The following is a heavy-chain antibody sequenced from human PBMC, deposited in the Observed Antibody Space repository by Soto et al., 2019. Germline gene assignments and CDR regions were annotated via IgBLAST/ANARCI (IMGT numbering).Heavy chain of an antibody. CDR2: IIPIFGTA. V-gene: IGHV1-69*06. CDR3: ARDLGARYVDWTAPYYYGMDV. CDR1: GGTFSSYA. J-gene: IGHJ6*02. D-gene: IGHD3-9*01. Sequence: QVQLVQSGAEVKKPGSSVKVSCKASGGTFSSYAISWVRQAPGQGLEWMGGIIPIFGTANYAQKFQGRVTITADKSTSTAYMELSSLRSEDTAVYYCARDLGARYVDWTAPYYYGMDVWGQGTTVTVSS.